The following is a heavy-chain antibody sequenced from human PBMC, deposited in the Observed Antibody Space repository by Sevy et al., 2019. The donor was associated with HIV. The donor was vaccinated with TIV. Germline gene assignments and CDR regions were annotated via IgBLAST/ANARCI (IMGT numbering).Heavy chain of an antibody. Sequence: GGSLRLSCAASGFTFSSYWMTWVRQAPGKGLEWVANINRDGSTKNYVDSVKGRFTISRDNAENSLYLEMNSLRAEDTAVYYCARDDRPSGWLFDYWGQGTLVTVSS. D-gene: IGHD6-19*01. CDR1: GFTFSSYW. CDR2: INRDGSTK. CDR3: ARDDRPSGWLFDY. J-gene: IGHJ4*02. V-gene: IGHV3-7*01.